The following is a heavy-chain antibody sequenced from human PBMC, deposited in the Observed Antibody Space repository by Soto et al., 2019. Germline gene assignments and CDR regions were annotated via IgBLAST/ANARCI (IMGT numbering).Heavy chain of an antibody. CDR3: AKGRETTTSAKFCFDN. CDR1: GFSFSSYD. J-gene: IGHJ4*02. Sequence: EVRRLESGGGLVQPGGSLRLSCAASGFSFSSYDMTWVRQAPGQGLEWVSSLSVTGGGPYYADSVRGRFTMSRDNSKNTLALEMSGRRADDSAVYYCAKGRETTTSAKFCFDNWGQGTLVTVSS. CDR2: LSVTGGGP. D-gene: IGHD1-26*01. V-gene: IGHV3-23*01.